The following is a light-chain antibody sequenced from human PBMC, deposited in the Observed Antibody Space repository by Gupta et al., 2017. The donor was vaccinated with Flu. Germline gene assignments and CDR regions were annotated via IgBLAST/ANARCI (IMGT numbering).Light chain of an antibody. V-gene: IGLV1-47*01. Sequence: QSVLTQPPSASGPPGQRVTFSCSGTASNIGSNFVYWYQQVPGTANNILIFNKNQRPSGVHDRFACYTAGTSASPVTRVLRSEEEDAYYCAEWTDSTSSVVFGGGTKLTVL. CDR1: ASNIGSNF. CDR2: NKN. J-gene: IGLJ2*01. CDR3: AEWTDSTSSVV.